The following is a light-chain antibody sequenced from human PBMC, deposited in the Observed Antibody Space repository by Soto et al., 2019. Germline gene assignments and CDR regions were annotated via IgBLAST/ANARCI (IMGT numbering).Light chain of an antibody. CDR3: CSYAGSSTFV. CDR2: EGS. V-gene: IGLV2-23*03. Sequence: QXAXXXXAXXXXXPXXSXTXSXTGTSSDVGSYNLVSWYQQHPGKAPKLMIYEGSKRPSGVSNRFSGSKSGNTASLTISGLQAEDEADYYCCSYAGSSTFVFGTGTKVTVL. J-gene: IGLJ1*01. CDR1: SSDVGSYNL.